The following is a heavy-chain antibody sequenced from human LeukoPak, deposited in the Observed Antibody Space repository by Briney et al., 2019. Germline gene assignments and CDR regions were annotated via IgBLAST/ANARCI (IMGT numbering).Heavy chain of an antibody. V-gene: IGHV1-18*01. CDR1: GYTFTSYG. CDR2: ISAYNGNT. D-gene: IGHD4-17*01. Sequence: ASVKVSXKASGYTFTSYGISWVRQAPGQGLEWIGWISAYNGNTNYAQKLQGRVTMTTDTSTSTAYMELRSLRSDDTAVYYCARDKDYGDYGDWGQGTLVTVSS. J-gene: IGHJ4*02. CDR3: ARDKDYGDYGD.